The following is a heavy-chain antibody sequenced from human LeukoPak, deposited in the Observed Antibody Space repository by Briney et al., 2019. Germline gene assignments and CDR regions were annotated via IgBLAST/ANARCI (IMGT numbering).Heavy chain of an antibody. CDR1: GGSISSYY. D-gene: IGHD3-10*01. CDR3: ARVRSGLPRRYYFDY. V-gene: IGHV4-34*01. CDR2: INHSGST. J-gene: IGHJ4*02. Sequence: SETLSLTCTVSGGSISSYYWSWIRQPPGKGLEWIGEINHSGSTNYNPSLKSRVTISVDTSKNQFSLKLSSVTAADMAVYYCARVRSGLPRRYYFDYWGQGTLVTVSS.